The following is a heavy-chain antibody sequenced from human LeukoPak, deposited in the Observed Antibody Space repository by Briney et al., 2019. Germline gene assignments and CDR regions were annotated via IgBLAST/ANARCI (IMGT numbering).Heavy chain of an antibody. J-gene: IGHJ6*02. V-gene: IGHV1-69*01. D-gene: IGHD5-12*01. Sequence: GSSVKVSCKASGGTFSSYAISWVRQAPGQGLEWMGGIIPIFGTANYAQKFQGRVTITADESTSTAYMELSSLRSEDTAVYYCARDVATGDYCYYYGMDVWGQGTTVTVSS. CDR1: GGTFSSYA. CDR2: IIPIFGTA. CDR3: ARDVATGDYCYYYGMDV.